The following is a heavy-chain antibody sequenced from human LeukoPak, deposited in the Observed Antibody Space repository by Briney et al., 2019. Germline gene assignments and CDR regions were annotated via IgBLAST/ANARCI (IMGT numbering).Heavy chain of an antibody. CDR3: TTLNAVPRRDY. CDR2: IKNKTDGGTT. Sequence: GGSLRLSCAVSGFTFNNAWMSWVRQAPGKGLEWVVRIKNKTDGGTTDYAARVKGRFTIARDDSKNTLYLQMNSLKTHDTVVYYCTTLNAVPRRDYWGQGTLVTVS. V-gene: IGHV3-15*01. D-gene: IGHD4-17*01. J-gene: IGHJ4*02. CDR1: GFTFNNAW.